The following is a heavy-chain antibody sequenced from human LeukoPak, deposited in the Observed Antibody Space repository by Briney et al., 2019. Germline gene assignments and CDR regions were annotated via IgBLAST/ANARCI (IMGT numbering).Heavy chain of an antibody. CDR3: TRQSIDLDCSATYCSNWFDP. V-gene: IGHV3-73*01. CDR1: GFTFSGSP. D-gene: IGHD2-15*01. J-gene: IGHJ5*02. Sequence: GGSLRLSCAASGFTFSGSPMHWVRQASGKGLEWVGRIKSNTNSYATAYAASVKGRFTISRDDSKNTAYLQMNSLRTEDTAVYYCTRQSIDLDCSATYCSNWFDPWGQGTPVTVSS. CDR2: IKSNTNSYAT.